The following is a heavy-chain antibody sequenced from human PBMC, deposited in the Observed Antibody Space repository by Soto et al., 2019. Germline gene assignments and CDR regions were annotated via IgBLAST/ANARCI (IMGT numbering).Heavy chain of an antibody. CDR1: GFTFSSYA. D-gene: IGHD3-10*01. V-gene: IGHV3-23*01. CDR3: AKELRITMVLGVIMGAFDI. J-gene: IGHJ3*02. CDR2: ISGSGGST. Sequence: EVQLLESGGGLVQPGGSLRLSCAASGFTFSSYAMSWVRQAPGKGLEWVSAISGSGGSTYYADSVKGRFTISRDNSKNTLYLQMNSLRAEDTAVYYCAKELRITMVLGVIMGAFDIGGQGTMVTVSS.